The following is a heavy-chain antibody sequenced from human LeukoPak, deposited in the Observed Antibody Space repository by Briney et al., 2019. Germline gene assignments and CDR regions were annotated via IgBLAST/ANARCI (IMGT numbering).Heavy chain of an antibody. CDR3: AGYNVLNWFDP. J-gene: IGHJ5*02. Sequence: GGSLRLSCAASGFTFSTLAMSWVRQAPGKGLEWVSGISDSGGSTYYADSVKGRFTISRDNSQNTLYLLMNSLRVEDTAVYYCAGYNVLNWFDPWGQGTLVTVSS. CDR2: ISDSGGST. V-gene: IGHV3-23*01. D-gene: IGHD1-14*01. CDR1: GFTFSTLA.